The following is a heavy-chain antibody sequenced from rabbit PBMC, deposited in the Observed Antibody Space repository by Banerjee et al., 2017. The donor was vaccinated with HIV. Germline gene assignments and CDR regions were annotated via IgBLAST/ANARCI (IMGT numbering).Heavy chain of an antibody. J-gene: IGHJ4*01. CDR1: GFSFTSSYY. Sequence: QEQLEESGGGLVKPGASLTLTCTASGFSFTSSYYMRWVRQAPGKGLEWIACIYAGSGGSTYYASWAKGRFTISKTSSTTVTLQMTSLTAADTATYFCARDLAGVIGWNFNLWGQGTLVTVS. V-gene: IGHV1S45*01. CDR2: IYAGSGGST. D-gene: IGHD4-1*01. CDR3: ARDLAGVIGWNFNL.